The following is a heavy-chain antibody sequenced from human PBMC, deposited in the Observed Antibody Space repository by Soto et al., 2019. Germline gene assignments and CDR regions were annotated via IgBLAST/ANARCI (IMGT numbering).Heavy chain of an antibody. V-gene: IGHV3-73*01. CDR1: GFTFSDSA. CDR3: TRHLGDP. Sequence: PGGALRLSCAASGFTFSDSAMHWVRQASGRGLEWVGRIRSKPNSFATAYAASVKGRFTISRDDSENTAYLQMNSLKTEDTAVYYCTRHLGDPWGQGTLVTVSS. J-gene: IGHJ5*02. CDR2: IRSKPNSFAT. D-gene: IGHD7-27*01.